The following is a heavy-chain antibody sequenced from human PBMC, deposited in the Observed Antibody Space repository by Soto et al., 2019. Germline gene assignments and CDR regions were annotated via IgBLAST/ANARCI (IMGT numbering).Heavy chain of an antibody. Sequence: GGSLRLSCAASGFTFSSYAMSWVRQAPGKGLEWVSVISGSGGSTYYADSVKGRFTISRDNSKNTLYLQMNSLRAEDTAVYYCAGHLTIVVVTAFSRWGQGTLVTVSS. CDR3: AGHLTIVVVTAFSR. V-gene: IGHV3-23*01. D-gene: IGHD2-21*02. J-gene: IGHJ4*02. CDR2: ISGSGGST. CDR1: GFTFSSYA.